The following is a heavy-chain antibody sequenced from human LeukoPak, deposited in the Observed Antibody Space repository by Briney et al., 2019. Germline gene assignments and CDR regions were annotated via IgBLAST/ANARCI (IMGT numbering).Heavy chain of an antibody. Sequence: SVKVSCKPSGGTFGSYAISWVRQAPGQGLEWVGGTIPLFGAPLYAQKFQGRVTITADERTSTVYMDLSSLRSDDTAVYYCARDEEKAAGSLWGQGTPVIVSS. V-gene: IGHV1-69*13. J-gene: IGHJ4*02. CDR1: GGTFGSYA. D-gene: IGHD6-13*01. CDR3: ARDEEKAAGSL. CDR2: TIPLFGAP.